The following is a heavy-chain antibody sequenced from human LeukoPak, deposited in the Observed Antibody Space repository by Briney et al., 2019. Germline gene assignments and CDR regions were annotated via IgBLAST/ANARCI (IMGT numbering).Heavy chain of an antibody. Sequence: GGSLRLSCAASGFTFSSYAMHWVRQAPGKGLEYVSAIRSNGGSTYYANSVKGRFTISRDNSKNTLYLQMGSLRAEDMAVYYCARSTLRYFDWSTFDYWGQGTLVTVSS. CDR1: GFTFSSYA. D-gene: IGHD3-9*01. CDR3: ARSTLRYFDWSTFDY. J-gene: IGHJ4*02. CDR2: IRSNGGST. V-gene: IGHV3-64*01.